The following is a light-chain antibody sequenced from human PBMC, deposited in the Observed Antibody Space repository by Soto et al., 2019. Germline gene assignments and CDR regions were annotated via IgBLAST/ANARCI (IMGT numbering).Light chain of an antibody. CDR2: DVS. V-gene: IGLV2-14*03. CDR3: ISYTTSRTPV. J-gene: IGLJ2*01. CDR1: SSDVGAYNY. Sequence: QSALTQPASVSGSPGQSITISCSGTSSDVGAYNYVSWYQHHPGKAPKLIIFDVSIRPSGVSNRFSGSKSGNTASLTISGLQAEDEADYYCISYTTSRTPVFGGGTKLTVL.